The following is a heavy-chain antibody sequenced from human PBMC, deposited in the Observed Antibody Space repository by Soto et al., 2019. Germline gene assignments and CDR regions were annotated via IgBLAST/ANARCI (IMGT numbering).Heavy chain of an antibody. D-gene: IGHD2-2*01. J-gene: IGHJ3*02. CDR3: ARVGGGYQLIHAFDI. V-gene: IGHV3-21*01. Sequence: LRLSCAASGFTFSSYSMNWVRQAPVKGLAWVSSVSSSSSYIYYADSVKGRFTISRDNAKNSLYLQMNSLRAEDTAVYYCARVGGGYQLIHAFDIWGQGTTVT. CDR2: VSSSSSYI. CDR1: GFTFSSYS.